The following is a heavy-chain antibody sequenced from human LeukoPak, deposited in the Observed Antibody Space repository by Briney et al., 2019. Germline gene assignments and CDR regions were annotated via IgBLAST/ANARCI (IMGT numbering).Heavy chain of an antibody. Sequence: SETLSLTCTVSGGSISSYYWSWIRQPAGKGLEWIGRIYTSGSTNDNPSLKRRVTMSVDTSTNQFSMKLSSVTAADTAVYYCARGKEKYDYVWGSYRPHNWFDPWGQGTLVTVSS. D-gene: IGHD3-16*02. CDR3: ARGKEKYDYVWGSYRPHNWFDP. CDR1: GGSISSYY. J-gene: IGHJ5*02. CDR2: IYTSGST. V-gene: IGHV4-4*07.